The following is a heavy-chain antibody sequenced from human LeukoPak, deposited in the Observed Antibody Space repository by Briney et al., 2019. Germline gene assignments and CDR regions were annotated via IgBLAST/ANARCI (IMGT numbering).Heavy chain of an antibody. Sequence: PSETLSLTCTVSGGSISSSSYYWGWIRQPPGKGLEWIGSIYYSGSTYYNPSLKSRVTISVDTSKNQFSLKLSSVTAADTAVYYCARSKDKYYDSSVGYWGQGTLVTVSS. J-gene: IGHJ4*02. CDR3: ARSKDKYYDSSVGY. V-gene: IGHV4-39*07. D-gene: IGHD3-22*01. CDR2: IYYSGST. CDR1: GGSISSSSYY.